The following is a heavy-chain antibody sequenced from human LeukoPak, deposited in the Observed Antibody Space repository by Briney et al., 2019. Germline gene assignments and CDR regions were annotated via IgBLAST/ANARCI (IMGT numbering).Heavy chain of an antibody. V-gene: IGHV3-21*04. CDR3: ARSVPWYSSSEHAEYFQH. CDR2: ISGSNSYI. CDR1: GFTFNSYS. D-gene: IGHD6-13*01. Sequence: PGGSLRLSCAASGFTFNSYSMNWVRQAPGKGLEWVSSISGSNSYIYYADSMKGRFTISRDNAKNSLYLQMNSLRSDDTAVYYCARSVPWYSSSEHAEYFQHWGQGTLVTVSS. J-gene: IGHJ1*01.